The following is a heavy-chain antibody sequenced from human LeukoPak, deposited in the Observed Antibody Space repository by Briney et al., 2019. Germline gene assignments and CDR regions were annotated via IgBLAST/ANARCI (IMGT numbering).Heavy chain of an antibody. CDR3: AKTHYYDSSGVPGDY. D-gene: IGHD3-22*01. CDR1: GFTFSSYG. V-gene: IGHV3-30*18. Sequence: GGSLRLSCAGSGFTFSSYGMHWVRQAPGKGLEWVAVISHDGGNPYYADSVKGRFTISRDNSKNTLYLQMSSLRAEDTATYYCAKTHYYDSSGVPGDYWGQGTLVTVSS. CDR2: ISHDGGNP. J-gene: IGHJ4*02.